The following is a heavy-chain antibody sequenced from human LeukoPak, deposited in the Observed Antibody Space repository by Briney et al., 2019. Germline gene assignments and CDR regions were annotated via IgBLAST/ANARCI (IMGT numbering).Heavy chain of an antibody. V-gene: IGHV3-33*01. D-gene: IGHD4-17*01. CDR1: GFTFSSYG. J-gene: IGHJ5*02. Sequence: GGSLRLSCAASGFTFSSYGMHWVRQAPGKGLEWVAVIWYDGSNKYYADSVKGRFTISRDNSKNPLYLQMNSLRAEDTAVYYCARDNYGDYRYNWFDPWGQGTLVTVSS. CDR3: ARDNYGDYRYNWFDP. CDR2: IWYDGSNK.